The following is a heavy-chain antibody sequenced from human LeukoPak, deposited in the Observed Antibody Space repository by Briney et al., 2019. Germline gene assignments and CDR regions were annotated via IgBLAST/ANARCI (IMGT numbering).Heavy chain of an antibody. D-gene: IGHD2-2*02. Sequence: PSETLSLTCTVSGGSISSYYWRWIRQPPGKGLEWIGYIYYSGSTNYNPSLKSRVTISVDTSKNQFSLKLSSVTAADTAVYYCARAECSSTSCYIYFQHWGQGTLVTVSS. CDR3: ARAECSSTSCYIYFQH. V-gene: IGHV4-59*01. CDR2: IYYSGST. CDR1: GGSISSYY. J-gene: IGHJ1*01.